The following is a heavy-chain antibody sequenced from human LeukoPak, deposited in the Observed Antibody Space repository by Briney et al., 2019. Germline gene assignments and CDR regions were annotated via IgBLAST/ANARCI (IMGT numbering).Heavy chain of an antibody. CDR3: AKDGRYFDWLSLY. Sequence: PGRSLRLSCAASGFTFSSYAMSWVRQAPGKGLEWVSAISGSGGSTYYADSVKGRFTISRDNSKNTLYLQMNSLRAEDTAVYYCAKDGRYFDWLSLYWGQGTLVTVSS. V-gene: IGHV3-23*01. CDR1: GFTFSSYA. J-gene: IGHJ4*02. D-gene: IGHD3-9*01. CDR2: ISGSGGST.